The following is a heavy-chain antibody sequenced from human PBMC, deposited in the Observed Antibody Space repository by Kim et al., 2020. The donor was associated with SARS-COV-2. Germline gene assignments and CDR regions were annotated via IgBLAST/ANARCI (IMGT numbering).Heavy chain of an antibody. J-gene: IGHJ4*02. CDR3: RLWFRDPNNGFDY. CDR1: GSNISAYS. V-gene: IGHV3-48*02. CDR2: ISSTSSTI. Sequence: GGSLRLSCAAPGSNISAYSMNWVRQAPGRGLEWLSYISSTSSTIYYADSVKGRFTIFRDNAKNSLYLQMHSLRDEDTAVYYCRLWFRDPNNGFDYWGQGTLVTVSS. D-gene: IGHD3-10*01.